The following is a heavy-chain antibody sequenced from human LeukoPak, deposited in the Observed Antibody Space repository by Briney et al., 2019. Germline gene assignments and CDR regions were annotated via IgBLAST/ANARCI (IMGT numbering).Heavy chain of an antibody. Sequence: GGSLRLSCSVSGFTFSNYAMHWVRQAPGKGLEWVSSISSSSSYIYYADSVKGRFTISRDNAKNSLYLQMNSLRAEDTAVYYCAREACYDSRCYGMDVWGQGTTVTVSS. CDR2: ISSSSSYI. CDR3: AREACYDSRCYGMDV. V-gene: IGHV3-21*01. J-gene: IGHJ6*02. D-gene: IGHD3-22*01. CDR1: GFTFSNYA.